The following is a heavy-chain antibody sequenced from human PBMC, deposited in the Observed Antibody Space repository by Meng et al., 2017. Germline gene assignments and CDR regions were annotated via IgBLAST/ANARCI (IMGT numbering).Heavy chain of an antibody. J-gene: IGHJ5*02. V-gene: IGHV1-69*01. D-gene: IGHD2-15*01. CDR1: GGTFSSYA. Sequence: QVQVGQSGAEVEKPGSSVKGSCKASGGTFSSYAISWVRQAPGQGLEWMGGIIPIFATANYAQKFQGRVTITADGSTSTAYMELSSLRSEDTAVYYCAKEVDNWFDPWGQGTLVTVSS. CDR2: IIPIFATA. CDR3: AKEVDNWFDP.